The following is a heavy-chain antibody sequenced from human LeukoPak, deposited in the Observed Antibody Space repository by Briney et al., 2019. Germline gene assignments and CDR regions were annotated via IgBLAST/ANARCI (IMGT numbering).Heavy chain of an antibody. CDR3: ARVHHDYGDYVDAFDI. CDR1: GGSVSSGSYY. J-gene: IGHJ3*02. CDR2: IYYSGST. D-gene: IGHD4-17*01. V-gene: IGHV4-61*01. Sequence: PSETLSLTCTVSGGSVSSGSYYWSWIRQPPGKGLEWIGYIYYSGSTNYNPSLKSRVTISVDTSKNQFSLKLSSVTAADTAVYYCARVHHDYGDYVDAFDIWGQGTMVTVSS.